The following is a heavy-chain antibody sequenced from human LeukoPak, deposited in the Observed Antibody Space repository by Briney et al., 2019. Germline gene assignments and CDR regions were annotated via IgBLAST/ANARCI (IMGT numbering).Heavy chain of an antibody. CDR1: GDSISSGNYY. Sequence: SETLSLTCTVSGDSISSGNYYWSWIRQPPGKGLEWIGYIFYSGSTYYNPSLKSRVTISVDTSKNQFSLKLSSVTAADTAVYYCAADVIAAKEYFDHWGQGTLVTVSS. D-gene: IGHD2-15*01. CDR3: AADVIAAKEYFDH. CDR2: IFYSGST. J-gene: IGHJ4*02. V-gene: IGHV4-30-4*01.